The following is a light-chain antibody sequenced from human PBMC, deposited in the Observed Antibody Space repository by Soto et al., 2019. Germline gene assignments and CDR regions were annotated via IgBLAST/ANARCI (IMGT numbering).Light chain of an antibody. V-gene: IGKV1-39*01. CDR1: QSISNH. CDR2: AAS. CDR3: QQSYSSPPT. Sequence: DIQMTQSPSSLSASVDDRVIITCRASQSISNHLNWYQQKPGKAPKLLIFAASSLQSGVPSRFSGSRSGPDFTLTSSSLQPEDFATYYCQQSYSSPPTFGQGTKVDIK. J-gene: IGKJ1*01.